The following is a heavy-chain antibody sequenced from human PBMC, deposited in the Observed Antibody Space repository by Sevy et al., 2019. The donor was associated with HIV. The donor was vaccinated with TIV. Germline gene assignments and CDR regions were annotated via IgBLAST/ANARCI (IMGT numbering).Heavy chain of an antibody. CDR3: AKDWDIVVVPAAKAAGYYYHGMDV. V-gene: IGHV3-23*01. Sequence: GGSLRLSCAASGFTFRSYAMSWVRQAPGKGLEWVSAISGSGGSTYYADSVKGRFTISRDNSKNTLYLQMNSLRAEDTSVYYCAKDWDIVVVPAAKAAGYYYHGMDVWGQGTTVTVSS. CDR1: GFTFRSYA. D-gene: IGHD2-2*01. CDR2: ISGSGGST. J-gene: IGHJ6*02.